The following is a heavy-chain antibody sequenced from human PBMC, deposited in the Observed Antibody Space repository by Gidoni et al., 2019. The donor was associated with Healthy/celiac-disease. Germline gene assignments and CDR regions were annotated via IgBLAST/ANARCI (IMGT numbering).Heavy chain of an antibody. Sequence: QVQLQASGPGLVKPSETLSLTCTVSGGSISSYYWSWIRQPPGKGLEWIGYIYYSGSTNYNPSLKSRVTISVDTSKNQFSLKLSSVTAADTAVYYCARGGARKSSDYWGQGTLVTVSS. CDR1: GGSISSYY. CDR3: ARGGARKSSDY. D-gene: IGHD2-15*01. CDR2: IYYSGST. J-gene: IGHJ4*02. V-gene: IGHV4-59*01.